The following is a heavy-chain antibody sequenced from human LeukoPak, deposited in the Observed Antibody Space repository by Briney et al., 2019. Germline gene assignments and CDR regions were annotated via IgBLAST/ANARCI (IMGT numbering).Heavy chain of an antibody. CDR2: IIPIFGTA. CDR1: GGTFSSYA. V-gene: IGHV1-69*05. D-gene: IGHD1-26*01. Sequence: ASVKVSCTASGGTFSSYAIRWVRQAPGQGLEWMGGIIPIFGTANYAQKFQGRFTITTDESKSTAYMKLSSLRSEDTAVYYCAREDDSGSLHNLFDPWGQGTLVTVSS. J-gene: IGHJ5*02. CDR3: AREDDSGSLHNLFDP.